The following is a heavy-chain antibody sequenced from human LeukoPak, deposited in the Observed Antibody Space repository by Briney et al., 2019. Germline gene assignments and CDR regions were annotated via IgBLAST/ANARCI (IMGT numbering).Heavy chain of an antibody. CDR3: ARTYSGLTQLRYFDWSRGDAFDI. CDR2: IIPIFGTA. D-gene: IGHD3-9*01. Sequence: SVKVSCKASGGTFSSYAISWVRQAPGQGLEWMGGIIPIFGTANYAQKFQGRVTITTDESTSTAYMELSSLRSEDTAVYYCARTYSGLTQLRYFDWSRGDAFDIWGQGTMVTVSS. V-gene: IGHV1-69*05. CDR1: GGTFSSYA. J-gene: IGHJ3*02.